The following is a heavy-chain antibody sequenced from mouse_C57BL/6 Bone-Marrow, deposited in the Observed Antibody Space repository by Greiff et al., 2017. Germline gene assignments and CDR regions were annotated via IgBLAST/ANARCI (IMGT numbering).Heavy chain of an antibody. Sequence: EVKLVESGGGLVKPGGSLKLSCAASGFTFSDYGMHWVRQAPEKGLEWVAYISSGSSTIYYADTVKGRFTISRDNAKNTLFLQMTSLRSEDTAMYYCAMPDDYAWFAYWGQGTLVTVSA. D-gene: IGHD2-4*01. V-gene: IGHV5-17*01. CDR2: ISSGSSTI. CDR1: GFTFSDYG. J-gene: IGHJ3*01. CDR3: AMPDDYAWFAY.